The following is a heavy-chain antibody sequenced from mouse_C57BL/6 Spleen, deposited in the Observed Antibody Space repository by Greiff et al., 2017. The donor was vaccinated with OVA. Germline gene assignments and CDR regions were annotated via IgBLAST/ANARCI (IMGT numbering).Heavy chain of an antibody. CDR2: IDPNSGGT. J-gene: IGHJ4*01. D-gene: IGHD1-1*01. CDR3: AKPGSSDREAMDY. CDR1: GYTFTSYW. Sequence: QVQLQQPGAELVKPGASVKLSCKASGYTFTSYWMHWVKQRPGRGLEWIGRIDPNSGGTKYNETFKSKATLTVDKPSSTDYMQLSSLKYEASAVEYCAKPGSSDREAMDYWGQGTSVTVSS. V-gene: IGHV1-72*01.